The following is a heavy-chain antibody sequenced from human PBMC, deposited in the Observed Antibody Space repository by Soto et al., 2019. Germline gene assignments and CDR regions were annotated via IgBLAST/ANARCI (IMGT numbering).Heavy chain of an antibody. Sequence: QVQVVHSGAEVKKPGSSVNVSCKASGGTFSDYAISWVRQAPGQGLEWMGGIIPLTETPVYAQTVQGRLTISADEVTSVAYMELSTLRSDDTAVYYCAIGTRSSWSCDFWGQGTLVTVSS. J-gene: IGHJ4*02. CDR3: AIGTRSSWSCDF. CDR1: GGTFSDYA. CDR2: IIPLTETP. V-gene: IGHV1-69*01. D-gene: IGHD6-13*01.